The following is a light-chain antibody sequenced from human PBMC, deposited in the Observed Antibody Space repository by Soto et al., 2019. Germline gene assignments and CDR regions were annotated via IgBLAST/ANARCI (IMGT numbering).Light chain of an antibody. J-gene: IGLJ2*01. CDR2: SNN. Sequence: QLVLTQPPSASGTPGQRVTISCSGSSSNIGSNTVNWYQQLPGTAPKLLIYSNNQRPSGVPDRFPGSKSGTSASLAISGLQSEDEADYYCAAWDDSLNGLVVFGGGTKLTVL. V-gene: IGLV1-44*01. CDR3: AAWDDSLNGLVV. CDR1: SSNIGSNT.